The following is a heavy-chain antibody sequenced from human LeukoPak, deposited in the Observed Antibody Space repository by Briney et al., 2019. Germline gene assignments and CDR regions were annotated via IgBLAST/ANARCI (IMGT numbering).Heavy chain of an antibody. J-gene: IGHJ4*02. CDR3: ARGLRVGTAMYAYDFDY. V-gene: IGHV1-69*06. CDR2: IIPIFGTA. Sequence: ASVKVSCKASGGTFSSYAISWVRQAPGQGLEWMGGIIPIFGTANYAQKFQGRVTITADKSTSTAYMELSSLRSEDTAVYYCARGLRVGTAMYAYDFDYWGQRTLVTVSS. CDR1: GGTFSSYA. D-gene: IGHD5-18*01.